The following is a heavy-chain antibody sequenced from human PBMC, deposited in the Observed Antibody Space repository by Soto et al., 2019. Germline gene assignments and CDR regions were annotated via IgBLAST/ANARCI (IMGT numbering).Heavy chain of an antibody. Sequence: QVQLVQSGAEVKKPGSSVKVSCKASGGTFSSYSINWVRQAPGQGLEWMGEIIPIFGTANYAQKFPGRVTITADESTSTAYMELSSLRSDDTAVYYCARDGGRHSGGIDYWGQGTLVTVSS. V-gene: IGHV1-69*01. J-gene: IGHJ4*02. CDR1: GGTFSSYS. D-gene: IGHD1-26*01. CDR2: IIPIFGTA. CDR3: ARDGGRHSGGIDY.